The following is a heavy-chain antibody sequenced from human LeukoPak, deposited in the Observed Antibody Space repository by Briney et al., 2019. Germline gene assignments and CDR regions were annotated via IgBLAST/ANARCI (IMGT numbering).Heavy chain of an antibody. CDR1: GFTFSSYA. V-gene: IGHV3-23*01. D-gene: IGHD3-22*01. J-gene: IGHJ5*02. CDR3: AKAQITMIVYSRLGRFAP. Sequence: GGSLRLSCAASGFTFSSYAMSWVRQAPGKGLEWVSAISGSGGSTYYADSVKGRFTISRDNSKSTLYLQMNSLRAEDTAIYYCAKAQITMIVYSRLGRFAPWGQGTLVTVSS. CDR2: ISGSGGST.